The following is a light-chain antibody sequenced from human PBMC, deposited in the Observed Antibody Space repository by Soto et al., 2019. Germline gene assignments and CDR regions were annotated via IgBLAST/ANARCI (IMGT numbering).Light chain of an antibody. CDR1: SDSVSTSYY. V-gene: IGLV8-61*01. J-gene: IGLJ3*02. CDR2: DTN. Sequence: QTVVTQEPSFSVSPGMTVTLTCGLSSDSVSTSYYPNWYQQTPGQAPRTLIYDTNTRSSGVPDRFSGSILGNKAALTVTGAQADDESDYYCVLYMGSGIWVFGGGTKLTVL. CDR3: VLYMGSGIWV.